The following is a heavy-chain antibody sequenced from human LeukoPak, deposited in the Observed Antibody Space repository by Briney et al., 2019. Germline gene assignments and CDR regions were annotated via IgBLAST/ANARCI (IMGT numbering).Heavy chain of an antibody. V-gene: IGHV3-23*01. D-gene: IGHD3-9*01. J-gene: IGHJ5*02. CDR2: ISGSGGST. CDR3: AKGPYYDILTGYFSP. CDR1: GFTFSSYA. Sequence: HPGGSLRLSCAASGFTFSSYAMSWVRQAPGKGLEWVSAISGSGGSTYYADSVKGRSTISRDNSKNTLYLQMNSLRAEDTAVYYCAKGPYYDILTGYFSPWGQGTLVTVSS.